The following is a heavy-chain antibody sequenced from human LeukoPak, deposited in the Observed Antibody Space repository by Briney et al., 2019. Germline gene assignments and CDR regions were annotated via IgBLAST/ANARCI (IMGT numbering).Heavy chain of an antibody. D-gene: IGHD1-1*01. CDR1: GFTFDDYG. Sequence: GGSLRLSCAASGFTFDDYGMNWVRQAPGKGLEWVSGINWNGESIGYADSVKGRFTISRDNTKNSLYLQMNSLRAEDTALYYCAREIGTQDYYYYMDVWGQGTTVTVSS. J-gene: IGHJ6*03. CDR3: AREIGTQDYYYYMDV. CDR2: INWNGESI. V-gene: IGHV3-20*04.